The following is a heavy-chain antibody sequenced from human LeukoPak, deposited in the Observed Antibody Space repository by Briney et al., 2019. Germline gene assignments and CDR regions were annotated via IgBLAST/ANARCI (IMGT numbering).Heavy chain of an antibody. J-gene: IGHJ3*02. V-gene: IGHV1-18*01. D-gene: IGHD3-22*01. CDR3: ARDDWYGSSGYQDAFDI. CDR1: GYTFTSYG. CDR2: ISAYNGNT. Sequence: ASVKVSCKASGYTFTSYGISWVRQAPGQGLEWMGWISAYNGNTNYAQKLQGRVTMTTDTSTSTAYMELRSLRSDDTAVYYCARDDWYGSSGYQDAFDIWGQGTMVTVSS.